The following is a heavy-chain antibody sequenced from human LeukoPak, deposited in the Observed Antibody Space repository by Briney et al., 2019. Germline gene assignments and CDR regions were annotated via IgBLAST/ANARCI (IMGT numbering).Heavy chain of an antibody. V-gene: IGHV1-69*04. J-gene: IGHJ4*02. D-gene: IGHD6-13*01. Sequence: ASVKVSCKASGYTFTSYGISWVRQAPGQGLEWMGRIIPIFGIANYAQKFQGRVTITADKSTSTAYMELSSLRSEDTAVYYCARGSAAAGTIDYWGQGTLVTVSS. CDR3: ARGSAAAGTIDY. CDR1: GYTFTSYG. CDR2: IIPIFGIA.